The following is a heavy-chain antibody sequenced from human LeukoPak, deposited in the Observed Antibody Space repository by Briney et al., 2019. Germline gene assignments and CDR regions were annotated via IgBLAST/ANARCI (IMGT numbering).Heavy chain of an antibody. CDR1: GFTFSSYA. CDR2: ISGSGGST. J-gene: IGHJ6*02. V-gene: IGHV3-23*01. CDR3: ARGYPPHYGYNYYYGMDV. D-gene: IGHD3-10*01. Sequence: GGSLRLSCAASGFTFSSYAMSWVRQAPGKGLEWVSAISGSGGSTYYADSVKGRFTISRDNSKNTLYLQMNSLRAEDTAVYYCARGYPPHYGYNYYYGMDVWGQGTTVTVSS.